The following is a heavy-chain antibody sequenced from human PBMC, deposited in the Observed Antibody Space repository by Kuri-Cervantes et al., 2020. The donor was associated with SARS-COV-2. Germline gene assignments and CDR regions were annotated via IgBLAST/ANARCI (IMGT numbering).Heavy chain of an antibody. CDR1: GFTFSRTD. J-gene: IGHJ6*02. Sequence: GESLKISCAASGFTFSRTDMHWVRQAPGEGLEWVSYISSSSSTIYYADSVKGRFTISRDNAKNSLYLQMNSLGDEDTAVYYCAKDLLNVWSGYYYYYGMDVRGQGTTVTVSS. CDR2: ISSSSSTI. V-gene: IGHV3-48*02. CDR3: AKDLLNVWSGYYYYYGMDV. D-gene: IGHD3-3*01.